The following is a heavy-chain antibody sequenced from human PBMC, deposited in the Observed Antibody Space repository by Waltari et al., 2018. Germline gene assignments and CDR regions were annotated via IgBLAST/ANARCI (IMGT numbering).Heavy chain of an antibody. CDR3: ARSGAAAGYDAFDI. Sequence: QVQLQESGPGLVKPSETLSLTCTVSGGSISSYYWRWIRQPAGKGLEWIGRIYTSGSTNYNPSLKSRVTMSVDTSKNQFSLKLSSVTAADTAVYYCARSGAAAGYDAFDIWGQGTMVTVSS. J-gene: IGHJ3*02. CDR1: GGSISSYY. CDR2: IYTSGST. V-gene: IGHV4-4*07. D-gene: IGHD6-13*01.